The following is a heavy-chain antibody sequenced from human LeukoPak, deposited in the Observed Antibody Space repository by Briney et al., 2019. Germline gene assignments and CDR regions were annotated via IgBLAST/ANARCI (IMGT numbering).Heavy chain of an antibody. CDR3: ARVSVAVAGTSDYFDY. J-gene: IGHJ4*02. Sequence: ASVKVSCKASGYTFTGYYMHWVRQAPGHGLEWMGWINPNSGGTNYAQKFQGRVTMTRDTPISTAYMELSGLRSDDTAVYYCARVSVAVAGTSDYFDYWGQGTLVTVSS. V-gene: IGHV1-2*02. D-gene: IGHD6-19*01. CDR1: GYTFTGYY. CDR2: INPNSGGT.